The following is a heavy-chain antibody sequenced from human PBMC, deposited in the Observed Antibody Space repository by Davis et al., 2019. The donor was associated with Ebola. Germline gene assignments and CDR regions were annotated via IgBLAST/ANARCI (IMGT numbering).Heavy chain of an antibody. D-gene: IGHD4-23*01. CDR2: INHSGST. Sequence: SEILSLTCTVSGGSISSYYWSWIRQPPGKGLEWIGEINHSGSTNYNPSLKSRVTISVDTSKNQFSLKLSSVTAADTAVYYCARATTVVHYYGMDVWGQGTTVTVSS. J-gene: IGHJ6*02. V-gene: IGHV4-34*01. CDR1: GGSISSYY. CDR3: ARATTVVHYYGMDV.